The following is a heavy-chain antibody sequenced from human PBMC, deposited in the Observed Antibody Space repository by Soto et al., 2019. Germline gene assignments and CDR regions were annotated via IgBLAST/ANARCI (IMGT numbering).Heavy chain of an antibody. CDR2: ISGGGANT. V-gene: IGHV3-23*01. Sequence: PGGSLRLACAASGFTFNNNAMSWVRQAPGKGLEWLSVISGGGANTYYADSVKGRFTISRDNSKNTLYLQMNSLRAEDTAIYYCAKDLWGTTPSYYFDYWGQGSQVTVSS. D-gene: IGHD1-1*01. CDR3: AKDLWGTTPSYYFDY. CDR1: GFTFNNNA. J-gene: IGHJ4*02.